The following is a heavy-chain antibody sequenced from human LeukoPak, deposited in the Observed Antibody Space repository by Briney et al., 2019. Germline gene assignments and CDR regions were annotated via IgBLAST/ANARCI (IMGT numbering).Heavy chain of an antibody. Sequence: SVKVSCKASGFTFTSSAVQWVRQARGQRLEWIGWIVVGSGNTNYAQKFQERVTITRDMATNTAYMELSSLRSEDTAVYHCAAPSGAYDILRMDYWGQGTLVTVSS. CDR3: AAPSGAYDILRMDY. J-gene: IGHJ4*02. D-gene: IGHD3-9*01. CDR2: IVVGSGNT. V-gene: IGHV1-58*01. CDR1: GFTFTSSA.